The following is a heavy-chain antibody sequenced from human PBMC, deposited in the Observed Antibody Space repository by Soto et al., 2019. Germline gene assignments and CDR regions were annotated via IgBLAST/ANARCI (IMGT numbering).Heavy chain of an antibody. Sequence: SETLSLTCTVSGGSISSGGYYWSWIRQHPGKGLEWIGYIYYSGSTYYNPSLKSRVTISVDTSKNQFSLKLSSVTAADTAVYYCARGMTRYSYGYQAYFDYWGQGTLVTVSS. CDR2: IYYSGST. CDR3: ARGMTRYSYGYQAYFDY. V-gene: IGHV4-31*03. J-gene: IGHJ4*02. CDR1: GGSISSGGYY. D-gene: IGHD5-18*01.